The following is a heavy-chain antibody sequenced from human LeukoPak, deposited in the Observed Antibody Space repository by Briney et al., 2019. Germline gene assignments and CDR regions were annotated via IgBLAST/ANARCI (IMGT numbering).Heavy chain of an antibody. D-gene: IGHD2-21*02. J-gene: IGHJ4*02. CDR3: ARVGIAYCGGDCYSDYFDY. CDR1: GFTFSSYS. Sequence: GGSLRLSCAASGFTFSSYSMNWVRQAPGKGLEWVSSISSSSSYIYYADSVKGRFTISRDNAKNSLYLQMNSLRAEDTAVYYCARVGIAYCGGDCYSDYFDYWGQGTLVTVSS. V-gene: IGHV3-21*01. CDR2: ISSSSSYI.